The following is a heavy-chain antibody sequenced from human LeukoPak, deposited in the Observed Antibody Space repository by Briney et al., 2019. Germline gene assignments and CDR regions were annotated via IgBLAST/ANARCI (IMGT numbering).Heavy chain of an antibody. CDR3: AGVRDVYNHVFEN. J-gene: IGHJ4*02. CDR2: IYQGGST. D-gene: IGHD5-24*01. CDR1: TFTDASNY. V-gene: IGHV3-53*01. Sequence: GGSLRLSCAVSTFTDASNYMSWVRQTPGKGLVWVSDIYQGGSTYYSDSVKGRFTISRDISKNTLHLQMNNLRVDDTAVYYCAGVRDVYNHVFENWGQGTLVTVS.